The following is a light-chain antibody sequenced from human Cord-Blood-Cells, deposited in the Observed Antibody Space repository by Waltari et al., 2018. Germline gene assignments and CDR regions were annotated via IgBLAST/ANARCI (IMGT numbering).Light chain of an antibody. V-gene: IGLV2-11*01. Sequence: QSALTQPRSVSGSPGQSVTISCTGTSSDVGGYNYVSWYQQHPGKAPKLMIYDVSKRPSGVPDRFSGSKSGNTASLTISGLQAEDEADYYCQAWDSSTAVFGGGTKLTVL. J-gene: IGLJ3*02. CDR3: QAWDSSTAV. CDR1: SSDVGGYNY. CDR2: DVS.